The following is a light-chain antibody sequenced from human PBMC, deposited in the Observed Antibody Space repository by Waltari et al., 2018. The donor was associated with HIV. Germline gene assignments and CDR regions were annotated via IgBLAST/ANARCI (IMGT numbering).Light chain of an antibody. CDR2: ATS. CDR1: QNIYSY. CDR3: QQVNGYPLT. Sequence: DIQLTQSPSFLSASIGDRVTITCRASQNIYSYLVWYQQKPGRVPQVLIYATSTLQSGVPSRFSGSGSGTEFALTITNLQPDDFATYYCQQVNGYPLTFGGGTKVEIK. V-gene: IGKV1-9*01. J-gene: IGKJ4*01.